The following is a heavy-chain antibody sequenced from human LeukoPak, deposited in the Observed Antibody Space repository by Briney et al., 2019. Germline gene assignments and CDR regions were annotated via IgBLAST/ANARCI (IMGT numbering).Heavy chain of an antibody. J-gene: IGHJ6*02. CDR3: ARGSKRLWGYYYDSSGYYYYGMDV. CDR2: MNPNSGNT. V-gene: IGHV1-8*02. Sequence: GASVKVSCKASGYTFTSYGISWVRQAPGQGLEWMGWMNPNSGNTGYAQKFQGRVTMTRNTSISTAYMELSSLRSEDTAVYYCARGSKRLWGYYYDSSGYYYYGMDVWGQGTTVTVSS. CDR1: GYTFTSYG. D-gene: IGHD3-22*01.